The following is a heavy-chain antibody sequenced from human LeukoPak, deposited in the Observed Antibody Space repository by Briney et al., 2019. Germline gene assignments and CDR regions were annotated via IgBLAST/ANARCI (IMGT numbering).Heavy chain of an antibody. J-gene: IGHJ4*02. CDR3: ARAAALGLDY. D-gene: IGHD6-13*01. Sequence: SETLPLTCTVSGGSISSGSYYWSWIRQPAGKGLEWIGRIYTSGSTNYNPSLKSRVTISVDTSKNQFSLKLSSVTAADTAVYYCARAAALGLDYWAREPWSPSPQ. CDR2: IYTSGST. CDR1: GGSISSGSYY. V-gene: IGHV4-61*02.